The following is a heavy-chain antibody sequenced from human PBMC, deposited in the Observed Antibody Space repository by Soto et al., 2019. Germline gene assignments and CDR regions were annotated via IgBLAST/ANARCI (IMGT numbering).Heavy chain of an antibody. CDR2: TRNKANSYTT. D-gene: IGHD3-10*01. Sequence: GGSLRLSCAASGFTFSDHYMDWVRQAPGKGLEWVGRTRNKANSYTTEYAASVKGRFTISRDDSKNSLYLQMNSLKTEDTAVYYCARDLVDEAGSSYYFDYWGQGTLVTVSS. V-gene: IGHV3-72*01. CDR1: GFTFSDHY. CDR3: ARDLVDEAGSSYYFDY. J-gene: IGHJ4*02.